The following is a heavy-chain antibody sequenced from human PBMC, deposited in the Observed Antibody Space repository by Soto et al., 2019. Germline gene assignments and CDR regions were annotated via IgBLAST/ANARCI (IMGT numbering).Heavy chain of an antibody. CDR1: GFTFSSYA. V-gene: IGHV3-23*01. Sequence: TGGSLRLSCAASGFTFSSYAMSWVRQAPGKGLEWVSAISGSGGSTYYADSVKGRFTISRDNSKNTLYLQMNSLRAEDTAVYYCAKDGTYYYDSSGYPDAFDIWGQGTMVTVSS. D-gene: IGHD3-22*01. J-gene: IGHJ3*02. CDR2: ISGSGGST. CDR3: AKDGTYYYDSSGYPDAFDI.